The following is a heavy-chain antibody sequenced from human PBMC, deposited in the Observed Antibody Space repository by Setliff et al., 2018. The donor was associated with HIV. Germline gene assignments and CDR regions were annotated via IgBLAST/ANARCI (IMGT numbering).Heavy chain of an antibody. CDR3: ARGGYSWSFDY. V-gene: IGHV4-34*01. Sequence: SETLSLTCAVYGGSFSGYYWSWIRQPPGKGLEWIGEINHSGSTNYNPSLKSRVTISVDTSKNQFSLKLSSVTAADTAVYYCARGGYSWSFDYWGQGTLVTVSS. CDR2: INHSGST. CDR1: GGSFSGYY. D-gene: IGHD5-18*01. J-gene: IGHJ4*02.